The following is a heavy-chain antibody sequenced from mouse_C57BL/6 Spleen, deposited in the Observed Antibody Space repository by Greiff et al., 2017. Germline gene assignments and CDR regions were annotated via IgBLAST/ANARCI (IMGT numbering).Heavy chain of an antibody. D-gene: IGHD2-5*01. CDR3: ARESNCGGFAY. Sequence: DVKLVESEGGLVQPGSSMKLSCTASGFTFSDYYMAWVRQVPEKGLEWVANINYDGSSTYYLDSLKSRFIISRDNAKNILYLQMSSLKSEDTATYYCARESNCGGFAYWGQGTLVTVSA. J-gene: IGHJ3*01. CDR1: GFTFSDYY. CDR2: INYDGSST. V-gene: IGHV5-16*01.